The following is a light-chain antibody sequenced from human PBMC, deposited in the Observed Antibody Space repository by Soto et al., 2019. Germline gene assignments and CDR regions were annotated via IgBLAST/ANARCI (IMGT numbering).Light chain of an antibody. V-gene: IGKV3-15*01. CDR1: QSVSSK. CDR3: QQYNNWPPIT. J-gene: IGKJ5*01. CDR2: GAS. Sequence: EIVMPQFPATLSVSPGASATLSCRASQSVSSKLAWYQQKPGQAPRLLIYGASTRATGIPARFSGSVSGTEFTLTISSLQSEDLAVYDCQQYNNWPPITFGQGTRLEIK.